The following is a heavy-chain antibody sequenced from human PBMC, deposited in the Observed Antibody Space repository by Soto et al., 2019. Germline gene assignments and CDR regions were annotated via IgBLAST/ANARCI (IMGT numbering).Heavy chain of an antibody. CDR2: IDPSDSYT. Sequence: PGESLKISCKGSGYSFTSYWISWVRQMPGKGLEWMGRIDPSDSYTNYSPSFQGHVTISADKSISIAYLQWSSLKASDTAMYYCARRHSGRGDYYYYGMDVWGQGTTVTVSS. V-gene: IGHV5-10-1*01. CDR1: GYSFTSYW. CDR3: ARRHSGRGDYYYYGMDV. J-gene: IGHJ6*02. D-gene: IGHD1-26*01.